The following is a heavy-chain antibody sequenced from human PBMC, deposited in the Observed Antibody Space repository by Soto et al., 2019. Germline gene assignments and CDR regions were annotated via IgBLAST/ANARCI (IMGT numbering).Heavy chain of an antibody. CDR3: ATPMPPYSSWWPNHFHYGMEL. J-gene: IGHJ6*02. Sequence: GGSLRLSCAASGFTFSSYGMHWVRQAPGKGLEWVAVISYDGSNKYYADSVKGRFTISRDNSKNTLYLQMNSLRAEDKAVYYCATPMPPYSSWWPNHFHYGMELWGQGTKVTVSS. CDR2: ISYDGSNK. D-gene: IGHD6-19*01. V-gene: IGHV3-30*03. CDR1: GFTFSSYG.